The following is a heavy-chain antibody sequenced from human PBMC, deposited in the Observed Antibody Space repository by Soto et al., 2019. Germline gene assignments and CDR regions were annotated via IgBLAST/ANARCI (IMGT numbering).Heavy chain of an antibody. D-gene: IGHD2-2*01. CDR2: ILPIFGTA. Sequence: QVQLVQSGAEVKKPGSSVKVSCKASGGTFSSYAISWVRQAPGQGLEWMGGILPIFGTANYAQKFQGRVTITADESTSTAYMELSSLRSEDTAVYYCARDLGYCSSTSCYAHAFDIWGQGTMVTVSS. CDR1: GGTFSSYA. CDR3: ARDLGYCSSTSCYAHAFDI. J-gene: IGHJ3*02. V-gene: IGHV1-69*01.